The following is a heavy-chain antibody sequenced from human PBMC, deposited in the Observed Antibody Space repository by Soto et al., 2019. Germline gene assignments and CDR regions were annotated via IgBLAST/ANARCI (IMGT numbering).Heavy chain of an antibody. D-gene: IGHD3-9*01. CDR1: GGTFSSYT. CDR3: ARDQMPPAYDMLTGFYWFDP. Sequence: QVQLVQSGAEVKKPGSSVKVSCKASGGTFSSYTISWVRQAPGQGLEWMGRIIPILGIANYAQKFQGRVTITADKSTSTAYMELSSLRSEDTAVYYCARDQMPPAYDMLTGFYWFDPWGQGTLVTVSS. V-gene: IGHV1-69*08. J-gene: IGHJ5*02. CDR2: IIPILGIA.